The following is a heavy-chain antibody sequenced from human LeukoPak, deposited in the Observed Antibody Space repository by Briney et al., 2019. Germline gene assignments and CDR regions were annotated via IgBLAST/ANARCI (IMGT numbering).Heavy chain of an antibody. V-gene: IGHV1-24*01. Sequence: ASVKVSCKASGYTFTSYYMHWVRQAPGKGLEWMGGFDPEDGETIYAQKFQGRVTMTEDTSTDTAYMELSSLRSEDTAVYYCAAGRILRYFDYFDYWGQGTLVPSPQ. D-gene: IGHD3-9*01. J-gene: IGHJ4*02. CDR3: AAGRILRYFDYFDY. CDR2: FDPEDGET. CDR1: GYTFTSYY.